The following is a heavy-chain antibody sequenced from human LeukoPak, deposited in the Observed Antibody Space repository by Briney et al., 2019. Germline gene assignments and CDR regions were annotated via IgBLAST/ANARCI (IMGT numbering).Heavy chain of an antibody. CDR3: ARAPPVAYGSGSYPDY. D-gene: IGHD3-10*01. Sequence: HPSETLSLTCAVYGGSFSGYYWSWIRQPPGKGLEWIGEINHSGSTNYNPSLKSRVTISVDTSKNQFSLKLSSVTAADTAVYYCARAPPVAYGSGSYPDYWGQGTLVTVSS. V-gene: IGHV4-34*01. CDR1: GGSFSGYY. J-gene: IGHJ4*02. CDR2: INHSGST.